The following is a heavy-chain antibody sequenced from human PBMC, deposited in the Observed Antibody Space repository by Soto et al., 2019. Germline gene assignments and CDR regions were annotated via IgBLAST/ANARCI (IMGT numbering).Heavy chain of an antibody. CDR2: VYYTGST. CDR1: GGSLSGTY. D-gene: IGHD2-8*02. J-gene: IGHJ4*02. Sequence: SETLSLTSSVSGGSLSGTYRRWIRQPAGKGLEWLGYVYYTGSTNYSPSLRSRVSISVDTSKNEFSLRLSSVTAADTAVYFCTRSVALPGAHIGYWGPGTQVPLSS. V-gene: IGHV4-59*01. CDR3: TRSVALPGAHIGY.